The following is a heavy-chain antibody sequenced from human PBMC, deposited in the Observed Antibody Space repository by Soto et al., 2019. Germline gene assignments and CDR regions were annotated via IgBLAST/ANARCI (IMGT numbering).Heavy chain of an antibody. Sequence: GASVKVSCKASGGTFSSYAISWVRQAPGQGLEWMGGIIPIFGTANYAQKFQGRVTITADKSTSTAYMELSSLRSEGTAVYYCARDLSDTFGGVIVPFDYWGQGTLVTVS. J-gene: IGHJ4*02. CDR2: IIPIFGTA. V-gene: IGHV1-69*06. CDR3: ARDLSDTFGGVIVPFDY. CDR1: GGTFSSYA. D-gene: IGHD3-16*02.